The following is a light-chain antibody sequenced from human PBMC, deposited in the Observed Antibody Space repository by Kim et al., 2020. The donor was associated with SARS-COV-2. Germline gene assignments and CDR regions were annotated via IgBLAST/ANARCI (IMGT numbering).Light chain of an antibody. CDR2: SNN. CDR1: SSNIGSYT. Sequence: QSVLTQPPSASGTPGQRVTISCSRSSSNIGSYTVNWYQQLPGTAPKLLIYSNNQRPSGVPDRFSGSKSGTSASLAISGLQSEDEADYYCAAWDDRLNGYVFGTGTKVTV. CDR3: AAWDDRLNGYV. V-gene: IGLV1-44*01. J-gene: IGLJ1*01.